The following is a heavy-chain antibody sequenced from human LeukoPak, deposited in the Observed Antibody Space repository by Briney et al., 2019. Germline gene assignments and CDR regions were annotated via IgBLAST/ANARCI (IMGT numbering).Heavy chain of an antibody. D-gene: IGHD2-2*02. CDR3: ARRYCSSTSCYTGFDY. J-gene: IGHJ4*02. CDR1: GGTFSSYT. V-gene: IGHV1-69*02. CDR2: IIPILGIA. Sequence: SVKVSCKXSGGTFSSYTISWVRQAPGQGLEWMGRIIPILGIANYAQKFRGRVTITADKSTSTAYMELSSLRSEDTAVYYCARRYCSSTSCYTGFDYWGQGTLVTVSS.